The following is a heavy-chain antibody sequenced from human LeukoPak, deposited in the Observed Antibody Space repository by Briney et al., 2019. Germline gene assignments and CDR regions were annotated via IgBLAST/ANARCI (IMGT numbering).Heavy chain of an antibody. Sequence: SQTLSLTCTVSGGSISSGDYYWSWIRQPPGKGLEWIGYIYYSGSTYYNPSLKSRVTISVDTSTNQFSLKLSSVTAADTAVYYCAREASVVPAASRYYFDYWGQGTLVTVSS. D-gene: IGHD2-2*01. CDR1: GGSISSGDYY. CDR3: AREASVVPAASRYYFDY. CDR2: IYYSGST. V-gene: IGHV4-30-4*08. J-gene: IGHJ4*02.